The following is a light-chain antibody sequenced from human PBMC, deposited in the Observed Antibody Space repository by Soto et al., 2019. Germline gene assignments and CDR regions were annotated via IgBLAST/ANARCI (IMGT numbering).Light chain of an antibody. J-gene: IGLJ1*01. CDR2: EVS. CDR3: SSYSGTNYHYV. Sequence: QSALTQSPYASGAFGQSVTISCTGNSSDVGGYNYVSWYQQHPGKAPKLMIYEVSERPSGVPDRFSGSKSGNTASLTVSGLQSDDEADYYCSSYSGTNYHYVFGTGTKVTVL. CDR1: SSDVGGYNY. V-gene: IGLV2-8*01.